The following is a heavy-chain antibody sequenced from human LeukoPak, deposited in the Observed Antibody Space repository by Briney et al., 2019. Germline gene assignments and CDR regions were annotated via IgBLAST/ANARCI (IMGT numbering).Heavy chain of an antibody. V-gene: IGHV4-59*01. D-gene: IGHD4-17*01. CDR2: TYYSGST. J-gene: IGHJ4*02. CDR3: ARENRGHGDHFDY. Sequence: SQTLSLTCTVPAGSISRYAWSWIRQPPVQGLEWIGYTYYSGSTNYNTSLKSRVTISVDTSKNQSARKLSSVTAADTGVYYWARENRGHGDHFDYWGQGTLVTVSS. CDR1: AGSISRYA.